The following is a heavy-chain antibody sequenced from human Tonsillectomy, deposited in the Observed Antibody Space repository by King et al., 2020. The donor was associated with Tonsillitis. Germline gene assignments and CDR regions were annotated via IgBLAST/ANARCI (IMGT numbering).Heavy chain of an antibody. CDR2: IFYSGNT. V-gene: IGHV4-61*01. CDR3: ASVDYISYDAFDI. D-gene: IGHD3-10*01. CDR1: GGSVSSGSYN. J-gene: IGHJ3*02. Sequence: VQLQESGPGLVKPSETLSLTCTVSGGSVSSGSYNWSWIRQPPGKGLGWIGHIFYSGNTSYNPSLKSRVTISVDTSKNQFSLKLTSVTAADTAVYYCASVDYISYDAFDIWGPGKMVTVSS.